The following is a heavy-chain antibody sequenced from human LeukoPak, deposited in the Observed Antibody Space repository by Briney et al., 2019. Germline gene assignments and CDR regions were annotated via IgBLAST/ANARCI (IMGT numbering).Heavy chain of an antibody. CDR2: ITSASNYI. Sequence: GGSLRLSCAVSGFTSSTYSMNWVRQAPGKGLEWVSSITSASNYIFYADSVKGRFTISRDNAKNSLYLQMNSLRAEDTAVYYCAKYFDSRGYSPDAFDIWGQGTMVTVSS. D-gene: IGHD3-22*01. CDR3: AKYFDSRGYSPDAFDI. J-gene: IGHJ3*02. V-gene: IGHV3-21*01. CDR1: GFTSSTYS.